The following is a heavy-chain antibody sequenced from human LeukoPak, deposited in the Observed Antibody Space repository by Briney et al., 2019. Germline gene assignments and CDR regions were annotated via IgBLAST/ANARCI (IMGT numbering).Heavy chain of an antibody. CDR2: IFYSGST. J-gene: IGHJ5*02. D-gene: IGHD6-19*01. CDR3: ARDVAGPAVAVAFDR. V-gene: IGHV4-39*02. CDR1: NGSISSSDYY. Sequence: SETLSLTCTVSNGSISSSDYYWGWIRQPPGKGLQWIGSIFYSGSTFYNPSLRSRVTISVDTSKNQFSLKLRSVTAADTALYYCARDVAGPAVAVAFDRWGQGTLVTVSS.